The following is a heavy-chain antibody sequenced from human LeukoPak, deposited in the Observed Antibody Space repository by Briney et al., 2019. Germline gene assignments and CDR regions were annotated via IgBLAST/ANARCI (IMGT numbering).Heavy chain of an antibody. Sequence: GESLKISCKGSGYSINNYWMGWVRQAPGKRPEWVANMNKDGSEKYYADSVKGRFTISRDNARNSVYPQMNSLRVEDTAVYYCARDPVEWEQLLDYWGQGTLVTVSS. CDR1: GYSINNYW. CDR3: ARDPVEWEQLLDY. CDR2: MNKDGSEK. J-gene: IGHJ4*02. D-gene: IGHD1-26*01. V-gene: IGHV3-7*01.